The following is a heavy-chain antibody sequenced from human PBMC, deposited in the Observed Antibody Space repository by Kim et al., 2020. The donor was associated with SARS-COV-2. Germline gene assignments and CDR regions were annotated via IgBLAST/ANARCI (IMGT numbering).Heavy chain of an antibody. CDR1: GFTFSSYA. J-gene: IGHJ3*02. CDR3: ARASPHDAFDI. CDR2: ISYDGSNK. V-gene: IGHV3-30-3*01. Sequence: GGSLRLSCAASGFTFSSYAMHWVRQAPGKGLEWVAVISYDGSNKYYADSVKGRFTISSDNSKNTLYLQMNSLRAEDTAVYYCARASPHDAFDIWGQGTMVTVSS.